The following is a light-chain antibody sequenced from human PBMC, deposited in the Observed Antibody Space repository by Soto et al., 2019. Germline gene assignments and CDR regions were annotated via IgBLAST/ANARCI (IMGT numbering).Light chain of an antibody. CDR1: ISDVGGYNY. CDR2: DVS. Sequence: QSALTQPRSVSGSPGQSVTISCTGTISDVGGYNYVSWYQQHPGKAPKLMIYDVSKRPSGVPDRFSGSKSGNTASLTISGLQAEDEADYYCCSYAGSYPYVFGTGTKLTVL. J-gene: IGLJ1*01. V-gene: IGLV2-11*01. CDR3: CSYAGSYPYV.